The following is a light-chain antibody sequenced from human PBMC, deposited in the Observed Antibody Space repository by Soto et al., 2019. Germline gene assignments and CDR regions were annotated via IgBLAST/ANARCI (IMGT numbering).Light chain of an antibody. CDR2: DAT. CDR3: QQFAKSST. V-gene: IGKV1-5*01. J-gene: IGKJ1*01. Sequence: IQMTQSPSTLSASVGDRVTITCRASHNIERWMAWYRQKRGRAPSLLIFDATTLHSGVPSRFSGGGSGTEFTLTINGRQPDDFATYYCQQFAKSSTFGQGTTVEIK. CDR1: HNIERW.